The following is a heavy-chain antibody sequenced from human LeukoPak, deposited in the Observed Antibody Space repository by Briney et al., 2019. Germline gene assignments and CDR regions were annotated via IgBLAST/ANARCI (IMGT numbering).Heavy chain of an antibody. Sequence: SETLSLTCAVYGGSFSGYYWSWIRQPPGKGLEWIGEINHSGSTNYNPSLKSRVTISVDTSKNQFSLKLSSVTAADTAVYYCARRGDLGGSGSYHRGYYYHYYMDVWGKGTTVTVSS. CDR3: ARRGDLGGSGSYHRGYYYHYYMDV. D-gene: IGHD3-10*01. V-gene: IGHV4-34*01. J-gene: IGHJ6*03. CDR2: INHSGST. CDR1: GGSFSGYY.